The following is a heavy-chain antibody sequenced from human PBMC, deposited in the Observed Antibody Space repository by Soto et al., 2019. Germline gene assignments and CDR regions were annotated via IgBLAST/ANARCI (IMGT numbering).Heavy chain of an antibody. Sequence: QVQLQESGPGLVKPSQTLSLTCTVSGGSISSGDYYWSWIRQPPGKGLEWIGYIYYSGSTYYNPSLQSRVTILVDTSQNPVSLELSSVTAADTAVYYCARAQGSGFLVSWGQGTLVTVSS. CDR3: ARAQGSGFLVS. D-gene: IGHD3-10*01. CDR2: IYYSGST. V-gene: IGHV4-30-4*01. J-gene: IGHJ4*02. CDR1: GGSISSGDYY.